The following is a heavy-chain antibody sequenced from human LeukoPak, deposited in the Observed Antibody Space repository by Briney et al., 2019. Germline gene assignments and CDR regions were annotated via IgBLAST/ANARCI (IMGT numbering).Heavy chain of an antibody. CDR1: GYTFTSYG. Sequence: ASVKVSCKASGYTFTSYGISWVRQAPGQGLEWMGWISAYNGNTNYAQKLQGRVTMTTDTSTSTAYMELRSLRSDDTAVYYCARLHCSSTSCSHYYFDYWGQGTLVTVSS. CDR3: ARLHCSSTSCSHYYFDY. J-gene: IGHJ4*02. D-gene: IGHD2-2*01. V-gene: IGHV1-18*01. CDR2: ISAYNGNT.